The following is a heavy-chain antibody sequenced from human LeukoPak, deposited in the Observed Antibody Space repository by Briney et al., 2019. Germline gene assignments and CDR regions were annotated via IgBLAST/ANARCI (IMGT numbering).Heavy chain of an antibody. CDR2: IYYSGST. J-gene: IGHJ4*02. Sequence: TLSLTCTVSGGSISSSSYYWSWIRQHPGKGLEWIGYIYYSGSTYYNPSLKSRVTISVDTSKNQFSLKLSSVTAADTAVYYCAREHRSSGWWRLIDYWGQGTLVTVSS. CDR1: GGSISSSSYY. V-gene: IGHV4-31*03. CDR3: AREHRSSGWWRLIDY. D-gene: IGHD6-19*01.